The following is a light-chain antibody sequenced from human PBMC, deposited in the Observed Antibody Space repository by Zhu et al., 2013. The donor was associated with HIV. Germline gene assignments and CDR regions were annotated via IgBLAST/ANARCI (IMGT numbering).Light chain of an antibody. J-gene: IGKJ2*01. CDR2: DAS. CDR1: QSVASN. V-gene: IGKV3-11*01. CDR3: QQRGSRPPYT. Sequence: EIVLTQSPVTLSVSPGERVILSCRASQSVASNLAWYQQRPGQAPRLLIYDASNRATDIPARFSGSGSGTDFTLTINSLEPEDSAVYYCQQRGSRPPYTFGQGTILEIK.